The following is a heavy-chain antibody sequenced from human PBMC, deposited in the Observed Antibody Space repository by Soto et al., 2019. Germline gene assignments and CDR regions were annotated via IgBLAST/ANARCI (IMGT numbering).Heavy chain of an antibody. CDR3: AKHEQGGAFDL. Sequence: GGSLRLSCAASGFAFSNYIMNWVRQAPGKGLEWVTAISGSGGSAYHADSVKGRFTIFRDNSKNTLFLQMNSLRAEDTAVYYCAKHEQGGAFDLWGQGTMVTVSS. V-gene: IGHV3-23*01. CDR2: ISGSGGSA. CDR1: GFAFSNYI. J-gene: IGHJ3*01. D-gene: IGHD3-16*01.